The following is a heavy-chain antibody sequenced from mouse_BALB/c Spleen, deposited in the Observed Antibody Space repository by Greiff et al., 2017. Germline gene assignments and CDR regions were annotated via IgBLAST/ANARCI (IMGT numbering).Heavy chain of an antibody. CDR2: IDPSDSYT. CDR3: ASYEEAMDY. Sequence: QVQLQQSGAELVKPGASVKLSCKASGYTFTSYWMHWVKQRPGQGLEWIGEIDPSDSYTNYNQKFKGKATLTVDKSSSTAYMQLSSLTSEDSAVYYCASYEEAMDYWGQGTSVTVSS. V-gene: IGHV1-69*02. CDR1: GYTFTSYW. J-gene: IGHJ4*01. D-gene: IGHD2-3*01.